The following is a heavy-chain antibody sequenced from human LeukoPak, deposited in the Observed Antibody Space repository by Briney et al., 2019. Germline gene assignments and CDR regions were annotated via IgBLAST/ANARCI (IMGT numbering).Heavy chain of an antibody. Sequence: GGSLRLSCTASGFNFSSYTMNWVRQAPGKGLEWVSSISGSGNYIYYAESLKGRFTVSRDNAKKSLYLQMNSLRADDMAMFFCARAAPKRGYTFGFDFWGQGTLVTVSS. J-gene: IGHJ5*01. D-gene: IGHD5-18*01. CDR1: GFNFSSYT. CDR2: ISGSGNYI. CDR3: ARAAPKRGYTFGFDF. V-gene: IGHV3-21*01.